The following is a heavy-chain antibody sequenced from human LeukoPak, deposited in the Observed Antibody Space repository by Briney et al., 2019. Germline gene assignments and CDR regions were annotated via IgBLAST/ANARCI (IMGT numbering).Heavy chain of an antibody. Sequence: PGGSLRLSCAASGFTFMNYAMNWVRQAPGKGLQWVSAISGSGRSAYYADSVKGRFTISRDNSKNTLYLQMNSLRAEDTAVYYSAKDLFYGDQDYWGQGTLVTVSS. CDR2: ISGSGRSA. CDR3: AKDLFYGDQDY. V-gene: IGHV3-23*01. D-gene: IGHD4-17*01. J-gene: IGHJ4*02. CDR1: GFTFMNYA.